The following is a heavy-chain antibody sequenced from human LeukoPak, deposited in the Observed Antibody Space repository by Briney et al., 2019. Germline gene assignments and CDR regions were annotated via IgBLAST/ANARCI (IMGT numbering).Heavy chain of an antibody. CDR3: ARAGFALAPHRGTPFDS. CDR2: IFYSGST. J-gene: IGHJ4*02. Sequence: PSETLSLICTVSGGSISTSSYYWGWVRQPPGKGLEWIGNIFYSGSTYYSPSLKSRVTISLDTSRNQFSLKLTSVTAADTAVYYCARAGFALAPHRGTPFDSWGQGTLVTVSS. V-gene: IGHV4-39*07. D-gene: IGHD6-6*01. CDR1: GGSISTSSYY.